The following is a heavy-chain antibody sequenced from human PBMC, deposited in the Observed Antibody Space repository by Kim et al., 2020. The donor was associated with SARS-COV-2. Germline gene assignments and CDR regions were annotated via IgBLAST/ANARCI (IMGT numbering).Heavy chain of an antibody. V-gene: IGHV1-69*01. J-gene: IGHJ4*02. D-gene: IGHD5-18*01. Sequence: AKKFQGRVTITADESTSTAYMELSSLRSEDTAVYYCARDQVGYSYGADYWGQGTLVTVSS. CDR3: ARDQVGYSYGADY.